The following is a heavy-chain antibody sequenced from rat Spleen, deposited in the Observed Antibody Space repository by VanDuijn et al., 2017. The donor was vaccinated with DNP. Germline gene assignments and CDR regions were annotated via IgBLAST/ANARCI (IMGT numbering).Heavy chain of an antibody. CDR2: VPSSGGST. CDR3: ARLTSGMIAYYFPY. V-gene: IGHV5-31*01. CDR1: GFTFSNYW. J-gene: IGHJ2*01. Sequence: EVQLVESGGGLVQPGGSLKLSCVASGFTFSNYWMYWIRQAPGKGLEWVASVPSSGGSTYYPDSVKGRFIISRDNARNTLYLQMNSLRSEDTATYYCARLTSGMIAYYFPYWGQGVMVTVSS. D-gene: IGHD1-7*01.